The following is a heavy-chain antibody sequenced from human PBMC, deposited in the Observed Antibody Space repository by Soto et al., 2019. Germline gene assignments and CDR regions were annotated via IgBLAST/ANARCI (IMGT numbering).Heavy chain of an antibody. CDR1: GFTFSSYS. V-gene: IGHV3-21*01. D-gene: IGHD3-22*01. J-gene: IGHJ6*02. CDR3: ARDRGYYYDSSGYYYSPDGMDV. Sequence: GGSLRLSCAASGFTFSSYSMNWVRQAPGKGLEWVSSISSSSSYIYYADSVKGRFTISRDNAKNSLYLQMNSLRAEDTAVYYCARDRGYYYDSSGYYYSPDGMDVWGQGTTVTVSS. CDR2: ISSSSSYI.